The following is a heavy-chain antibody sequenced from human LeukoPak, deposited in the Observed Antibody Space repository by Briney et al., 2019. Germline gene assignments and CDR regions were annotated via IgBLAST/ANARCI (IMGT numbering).Heavy chain of an antibody. CDR2: ISYDGSIR. D-gene: IGHD6-13*01. J-gene: IGHJ5*01. CDR1: GFTFSSYG. V-gene: IGHV3-30*18. CDR3: AKEAASSSPYRAGWFDS. Sequence: GGSLRLSCAASGFTFSSYGMHWVRQAPGKGLEWVAVISYDGSIRYSADSVKGRFTISRDNSKNTLYLQMNSLRAEDTAVYYCAKEAASSSPYRAGWFDSWGRGTLVTVSS.